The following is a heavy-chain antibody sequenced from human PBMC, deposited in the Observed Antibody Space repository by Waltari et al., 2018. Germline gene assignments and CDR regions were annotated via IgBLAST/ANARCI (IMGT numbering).Heavy chain of an antibody. CDR1: GFTFGDYA. J-gene: IGHJ4*02. D-gene: IGHD2-2*01. Sequence: EVQLVESGGGLVQPGRSLSLPGRASGFTFGDYAMRGGRQAPGKGLEWLGFIRSKVYEETTEYAASVKGRITISRDDSKSIAYLQIDSLQSEDTAVYYCTRVRVRSTTSCYKYWGQGTLVTVSS. CDR2: IRSKVYEETT. V-gene: IGHV3-49*04. CDR3: TRVRVRSTTSCYKY.